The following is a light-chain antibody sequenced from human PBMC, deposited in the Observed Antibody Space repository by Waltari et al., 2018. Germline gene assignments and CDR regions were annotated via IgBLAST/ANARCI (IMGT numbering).Light chain of an antibody. J-gene: IGLJ1*01. CDR2: EGS. V-gene: IGLV2-23*01. CDR1: SSDGGSYNV. Sequence: QSALTQPASVSGSPGQSITISCTGTSSDGGSYNVVSWYQQHPGKAPKLMIYEGSKRPSGVSNRFSGSKSGNTASLTISGLQAEDEADYYCCSYAGSSTFYVFGTGTKVTVL. CDR3: CSYAGSSTFYV.